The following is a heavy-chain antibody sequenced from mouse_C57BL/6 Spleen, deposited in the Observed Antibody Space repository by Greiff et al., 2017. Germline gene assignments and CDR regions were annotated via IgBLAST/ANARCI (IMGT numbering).Heavy chain of an antibody. Sequence: EVKLVESGGGLVKPGGSLKLSCAASGFTFSDYGMHWVRQAPEKGLEWVAYISSGSSTIYYADTVKGRFTISRDNAKNTLFLQMTSLRSEDTAMYYCAEGVMDYWGQGTSVTVSS. J-gene: IGHJ4*01. CDR3: AEGVMDY. CDR1: GFTFSDYG. CDR2: ISSGSSTI. V-gene: IGHV5-17*01.